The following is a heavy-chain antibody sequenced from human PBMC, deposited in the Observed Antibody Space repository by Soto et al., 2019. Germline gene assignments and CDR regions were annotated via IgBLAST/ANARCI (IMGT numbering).Heavy chain of an antibody. Sequence: GGSLRLSCAASGFSFAKYGMHWVRQAPGKGLEWVAVIWFDGSSKYYADSVKGRFTLSRDNSKNTLYLQMNNLRADDTAAYYCASLLLYYYGSGTYYNTHDSWGQGTLVTVSS. CDR2: IWFDGSSK. J-gene: IGHJ5*02. CDR1: GFSFAKYG. CDR3: ASLLLYYYGSGTYYNTHDS. V-gene: IGHV3-33*01. D-gene: IGHD3-10*01.